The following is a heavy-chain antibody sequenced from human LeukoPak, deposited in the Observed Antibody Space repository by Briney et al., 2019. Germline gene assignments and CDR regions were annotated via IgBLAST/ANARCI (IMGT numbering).Heavy chain of an antibody. D-gene: IGHD6-19*01. Sequence: SETLSLTCTVSGGSISSYYWSWLRQPPGKGLEWLGYIYYSGSTNYNPSLKSRVTISVDTSKNQFSLKLSSVTAADTAVYYCVRGYSNDWRFFDYWGQGTLVTVSS. CDR3: VRGYSNDWRFFDY. CDR1: GGSISSYY. J-gene: IGHJ4*02. CDR2: IYYSGST. V-gene: IGHV4-59*08.